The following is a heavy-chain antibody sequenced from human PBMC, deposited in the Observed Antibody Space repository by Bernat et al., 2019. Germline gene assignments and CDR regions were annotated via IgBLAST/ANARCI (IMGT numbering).Heavy chain of an antibody. J-gene: IGHJ4*02. Sequence: QVQLVESGGGVVQPGRSLTLSCAASGFTFSSYGMHWVRQAPGKELEWVAVIWYDGSHKYYEDSVKGRFTLPRDNSKNTLYLQMNSLRDEDTDVYYCARAGIGSGREAAGTLDYWGQGTLVTVSS. CDR3: ARAGIGSGREAAGTLDY. CDR1: GFTFSSYG. CDR2: IWYDGSHK. V-gene: IGHV3-33*01. D-gene: IGHD6-13*01.